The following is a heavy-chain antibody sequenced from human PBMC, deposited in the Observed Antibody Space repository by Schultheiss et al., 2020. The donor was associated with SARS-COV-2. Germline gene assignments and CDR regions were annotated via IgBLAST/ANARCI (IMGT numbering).Heavy chain of an antibody. CDR2: ISSSSSYI. CDR1: GFTFSSYS. D-gene: IGHD3-22*01. V-gene: IGHV3-21*01. J-gene: IGHJ3*02. Sequence: GESLKISCAASGFTFSSYSMNWVRQAPGKGLEWVSSISSSSSYIYYADSVKGRFTISRDNAKNSLYLQMNSLRAEYTDVYYCARDKTMILGRGAFDIWGQGTMVTVSS. CDR3: ARDKTMILGRGAFDI.